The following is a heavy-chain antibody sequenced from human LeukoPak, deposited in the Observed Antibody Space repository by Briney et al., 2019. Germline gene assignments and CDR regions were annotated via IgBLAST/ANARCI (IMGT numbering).Heavy chain of an antibody. Sequence: SETLSLTCTVSGGSISSYYWSWIRQPPGKGLEWIGYIYYSGSTNYNPSLKSRVTISVDTSKNQFSLKLSSVTAADTAVYYCARHGSRYCSGGTCYSEYFQHWGQGTLVTVSS. CDR1: GGSISSYY. CDR3: ARHGSRYCSGGTCYSEYFQH. J-gene: IGHJ1*01. D-gene: IGHD2-15*01. CDR2: IYYSGST. V-gene: IGHV4-59*08.